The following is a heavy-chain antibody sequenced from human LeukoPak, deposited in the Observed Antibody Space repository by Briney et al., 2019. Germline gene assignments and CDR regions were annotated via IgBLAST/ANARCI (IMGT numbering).Heavy chain of an antibody. CDR2: ISGYNGHT. CDR1: GYIFTNYD. CDR3: ARDRSYSSGWYYAPISYYYYMDV. V-gene: IGHV1-18*01. J-gene: IGHJ6*03. D-gene: IGHD6-19*01. Sequence: ASVKVSCKASGYIFTNYDINWVRQAPGQGLEWMGWISGYNGHTNYAQKLQGRVTMTTDTSTSTAYMELRSLRSDDTAVYYCARDRSYSSGWYYAPISYYYYMDVWGKGTTVTVSS.